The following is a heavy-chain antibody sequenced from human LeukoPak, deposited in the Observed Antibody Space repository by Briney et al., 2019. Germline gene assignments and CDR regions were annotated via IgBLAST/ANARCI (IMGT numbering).Heavy chain of an antibody. Sequence: SETLSLTCAVYSGSFSGYYWSSIRQTPGKGLEWIGETNHSGSTNYNPSLKSRVTISVDTSKNQFSLKLSSVTAADTAVYYCAREGVTGILYWGQGTLVTVSS. CDR1: SGSFSGYY. CDR2: TNHSGST. D-gene: IGHD2-21*02. J-gene: IGHJ4*02. V-gene: IGHV4-34*01. CDR3: AREGVTGILY.